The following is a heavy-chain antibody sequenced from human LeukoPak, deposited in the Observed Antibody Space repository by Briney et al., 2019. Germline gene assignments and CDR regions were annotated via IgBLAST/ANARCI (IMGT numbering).Heavy chain of an antibody. CDR1: GFTFNSYW. J-gene: IGHJ4*02. CDR3: ARARTTYRYSSGWYFDY. V-gene: IGHV3-74*01. CDR2: INSDGSDT. Sequence: GGSLRLSCAASGFTFNSYWFHWVRQAPGKGLVWVSRINSDGSDTIYADSVKGRFTISRDNAKSTVYLQMNSLKAEDTAVYYCARARTTYRYSSGWYFDYWGQGTLVTVSS. D-gene: IGHD6-19*01.